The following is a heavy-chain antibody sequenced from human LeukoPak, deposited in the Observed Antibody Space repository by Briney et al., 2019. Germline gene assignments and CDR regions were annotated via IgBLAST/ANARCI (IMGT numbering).Heavy chain of an antibody. CDR2: ISYDGSNK. Sequence: GGSLRLSCAASGFTFSSYAMHWVRQAPGKGLEWVAVISYDGSNKYYADSVKGRFTTSRDNSKNTLYLQMNSLRAEDTAVYYCARDQTGYYDYVWGSYGFDYWGQGTLVTVSS. V-gene: IGHV3-30*04. CDR3: ARDQTGYYDYVWGSYGFDY. J-gene: IGHJ4*02. CDR1: GFTFSSYA. D-gene: IGHD3-16*01.